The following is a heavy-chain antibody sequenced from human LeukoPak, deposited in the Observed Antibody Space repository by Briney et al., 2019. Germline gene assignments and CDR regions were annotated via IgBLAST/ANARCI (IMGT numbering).Heavy chain of an antibody. CDR3: ARNQPSGWYGSWFDL. Sequence: GGSLRLSCAASGFTVSSNYMSWVRQAPGKGLQWVSIIYSSGSTYYTDSVKGRFTISRDNSTNTLYLQMNSLRAEDTAVYYCARNQPSGWYGSWFDLWGQGTLVPVSS. D-gene: IGHD6-19*01. J-gene: IGHJ5*02. CDR1: GFTVSSNY. V-gene: IGHV3-53*01. CDR2: IYSSGST.